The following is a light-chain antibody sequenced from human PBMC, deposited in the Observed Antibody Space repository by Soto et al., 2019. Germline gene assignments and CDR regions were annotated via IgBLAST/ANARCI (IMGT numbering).Light chain of an antibody. CDR1: QGISNY. CDR2: ATS. Sequence: DIRMTQSPSSLSASVGDTVTVTCRASQGISNYLAWYQQKPGRVPKLLIYATSTLDSVVPSRFSGSGSGTDFTLTITSLQPEDVATHYCQHYKVASTFGQVTRLEI. V-gene: IGKV1-27*01. J-gene: IGKJ5*01. CDR3: QHYKVAST.